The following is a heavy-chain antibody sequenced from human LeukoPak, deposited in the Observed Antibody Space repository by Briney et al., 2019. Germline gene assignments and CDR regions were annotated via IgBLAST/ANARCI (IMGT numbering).Heavy chain of an antibody. J-gene: IGHJ6*02. CDR3: ARDETKGSSWFYYYGMDV. D-gene: IGHD6-13*01. Sequence: GGSLRLSCAASGFTFSSYWMTWVRQTPGKGLEWVANIKEDGSEKNYVDSVKGRPTISRDNANNTLYLQMNSLRAEDTAMYYCARDETKGSSWFYYYGMDVWGQGTTVTVSS. V-gene: IGHV3-7*03. CDR1: GFTFSSYW. CDR2: IKEDGSEK.